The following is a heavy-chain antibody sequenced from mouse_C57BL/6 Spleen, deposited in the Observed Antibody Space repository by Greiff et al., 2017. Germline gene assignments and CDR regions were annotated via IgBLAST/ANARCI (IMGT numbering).Heavy chain of an antibody. D-gene: IGHD1-1*01. CDR2: IDPSDSYT. CDR3: GLITTVVARYFDV. Sequence: VQLQQSGAELVMPGASVKLSCKASGYTFTSYWMHWVKQRPGQGLEWIGEIDPSDSYTNYNQKFKGKSTLTVDKSSSTAYMQLSSLTSEDSAVYYCGLITTVVARYFDVWGTGTTVTVSS. CDR1: GYTFTSYW. V-gene: IGHV1-69*01. J-gene: IGHJ1*03.